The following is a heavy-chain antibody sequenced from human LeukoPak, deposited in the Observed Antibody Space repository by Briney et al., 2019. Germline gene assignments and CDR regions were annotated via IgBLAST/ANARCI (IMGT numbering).Heavy chain of an antibody. D-gene: IGHD6-19*01. CDR3: ARVVFGSSGWCSVV. Sequence: KPSETLSLTCTVSGGSISSSSYYWGWIRQPPGKGLEWIGSIYYSGSTYYNPSLKSRVTISVDTSKNQFSLKLSSVTAADTAVYYCARVVFGSSGWCSVVWGQGTLVTVSS. J-gene: IGHJ4*02. CDR1: GGSISSSSYY. V-gene: IGHV4-39*07. CDR2: IYYSGST.